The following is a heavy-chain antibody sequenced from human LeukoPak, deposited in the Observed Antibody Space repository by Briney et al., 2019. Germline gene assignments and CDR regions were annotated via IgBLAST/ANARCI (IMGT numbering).Heavy chain of an antibody. CDR3: AIIAPHIDY. Sequence: ASVKVSCKASEYTFTRYYMHWVRQAPGQGLEWMGIINPSGGSTSYAQKFQGRVTMTRDMSTSTVYMELSSLRSQDTAVYYCAIIAPHIDYRGQGTLVTVSS. J-gene: IGHJ4*02. D-gene: IGHD2/OR15-2a*01. CDR2: INPSGGST. CDR1: EYTFTRYY. V-gene: IGHV1-46*01.